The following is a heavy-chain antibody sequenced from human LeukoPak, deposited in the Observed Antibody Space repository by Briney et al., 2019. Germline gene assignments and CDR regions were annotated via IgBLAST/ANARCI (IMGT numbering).Heavy chain of an antibody. CDR1: GGSISSYY. CDR3: ARNIVWFGELSYDY. CDR2: IYYSGST. Sequence: PSETLSLTCTVSGGSISSYYWSWIRQPPDKGLEWIGYIYYSGSTNYSPSLKSRVTISVDTSKNQFSLKLSSVTAADTAVYYCARNIVWFGELSYDYWGQGTLVTVSS. J-gene: IGHJ4*02. V-gene: IGHV4-59*08. D-gene: IGHD3-10*01.